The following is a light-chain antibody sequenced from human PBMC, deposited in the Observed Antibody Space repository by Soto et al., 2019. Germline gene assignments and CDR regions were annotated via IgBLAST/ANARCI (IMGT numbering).Light chain of an antibody. CDR3: LQHYSYPLT. J-gene: IGKJ4*01. Sequence: IEMSQSPSSLSASVGDRDTLTCRASQASTNYLDWDQQKPWKAPKLLIYAAATLQIGVPSRFSVSGSGTDFTLTISSLQPEDSSTYYCLQHYSYPLTFGGGTKVEIK. CDR2: AAA. V-gene: IGKV1-6*01. CDR1: QASTNY.